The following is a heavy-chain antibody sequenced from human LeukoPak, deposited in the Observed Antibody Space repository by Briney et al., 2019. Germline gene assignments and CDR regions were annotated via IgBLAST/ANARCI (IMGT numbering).Heavy chain of an antibody. CDR1: GFTFSIYS. Sequence: GGSLRLSCAASGFTFSIYSMNWVRQAPGKGLEWLSYISSSNSPIYYADSVKGRFTISRDNAKNSLYLEMNSLRDEDTAVYYCATEDSGRFHWGQGTLVTVSS. J-gene: IGHJ4*02. V-gene: IGHV3-48*02. CDR2: ISSSNSPI. D-gene: IGHD6-19*01. CDR3: ATEDSGRFH.